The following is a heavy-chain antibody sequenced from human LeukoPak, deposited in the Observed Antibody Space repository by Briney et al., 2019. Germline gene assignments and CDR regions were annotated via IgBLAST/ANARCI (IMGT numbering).Heavy chain of an antibody. J-gene: IGHJ4*02. D-gene: IGHD4-17*01. CDR2: ISWNSGSI. V-gene: IGHV3-9*01. CDR3: AKGLSLTVTTLDY. Sequence: GGSLRLSCAASGFTFDDYAMHWVRHGPGKGLEWVSGISWNSGSIGYADSVKGRFTISRDNAKNSLYLQLNSLRPEDTALYYCAKGLSLTVTTLDYWGQGTLVTVSS. CDR1: GFTFDDYA.